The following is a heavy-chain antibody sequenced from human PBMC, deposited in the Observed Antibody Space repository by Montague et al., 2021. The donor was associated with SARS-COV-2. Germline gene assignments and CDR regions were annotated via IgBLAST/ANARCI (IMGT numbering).Heavy chain of an antibody. J-gene: IGHJ4*02. V-gene: IGHV4-39*01. CDR2: NNNGGTT. Sequence: SETLSLTCTVSGDSIRNSDYSWGWFRHPQGKELVWFGNNNNGGTTFYNPSLKIRVTIFVDTPKNQFSLKSSSVPAADTAVYNCATGTRYPQNDFGFWGQGTLVTVSS. D-gene: IGHD1-1*01. CDR1: GDSIRNSDYS. CDR3: ATGTRYPQNDFGF.